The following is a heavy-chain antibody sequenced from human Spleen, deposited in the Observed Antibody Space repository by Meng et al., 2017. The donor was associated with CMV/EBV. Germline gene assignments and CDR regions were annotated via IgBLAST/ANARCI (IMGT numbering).Heavy chain of an antibody. D-gene: IGHD2-2*01. V-gene: IGHV4-59*12. CDR3: ARSGIIGLYYQNWFDP. CDR2: IYFSGNT. Sequence: SETLSLTCSVSGDSISNYFWSWIRQPPGKGLEWIGYIYFSGNTNYNPSLNSRVIISVDTSKNQFSLKLSSVTAADTAMYYCARSGIIGLYYQNWFDPWGQGTLVTVSS. J-gene: IGHJ5*02. CDR1: GDSISNYF.